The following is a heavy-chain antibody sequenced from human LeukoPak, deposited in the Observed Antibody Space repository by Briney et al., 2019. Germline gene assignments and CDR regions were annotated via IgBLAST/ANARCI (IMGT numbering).Heavy chain of an antibody. Sequence: GGSLRLSCAASGFTVSNNFMTWVRQASGKGLEWVSMIYPRGTTYSADSVKGRFTISRDDSQNTLYLQLNSLSPDDTALYFCATVLRSRNTGFAFAIWGQGTMVTVSS. CDR3: ATVLRSRNTGFAFAI. D-gene: IGHD2-8*02. V-gene: IGHV3-66*02. CDR2: IYPRGTT. J-gene: IGHJ3*02. CDR1: GFTVSNNF.